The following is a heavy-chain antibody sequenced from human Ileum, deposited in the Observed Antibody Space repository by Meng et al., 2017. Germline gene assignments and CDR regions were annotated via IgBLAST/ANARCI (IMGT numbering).Heavy chain of an antibody. V-gene: IGHV1-18*01. CDR1: GYTFTDYG. D-gene: IGHD5-12*01. Sequence: QVQLVQSGAEVKKPGALVTVSCKASGYTFTDYGISWVRQAPGQRLQWLGWVSGYSGQSHYAQRVQDRVAMTTDTSTNTAYMELRSLRSDDTAVYYCAKDSVATATQFDSWGQGTLVTVSS. CDR2: VSGYSGQS. J-gene: IGHJ4*02. CDR3: AKDSVATATQFDS.